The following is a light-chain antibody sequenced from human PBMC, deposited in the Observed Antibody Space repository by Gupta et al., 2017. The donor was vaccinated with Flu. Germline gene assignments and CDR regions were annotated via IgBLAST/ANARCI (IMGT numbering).Light chain of an antibody. J-gene: IGKJ2*01. Sequence: DMQMTQYPSSLSAFVGDRVTISCRASQNIRTYLTWYQQKPGKAPKFLIYAASNLQTGVPSRFSGSGSGTDFTLTISSLQPEDFAIYYCQQSYGDPYTFGQGTKLEI. V-gene: IGKV1-39*01. CDR1: QNIRTY. CDR3: QQSYGDPYT. CDR2: AAS.